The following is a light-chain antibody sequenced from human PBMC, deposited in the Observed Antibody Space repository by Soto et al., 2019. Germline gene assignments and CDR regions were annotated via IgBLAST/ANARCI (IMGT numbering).Light chain of an antibody. J-gene: IGLJ1*01. CDR1: SSDVGGYIY. CDR3: SSYSRSSFYV. Sequence: LTQPACVSWSPGQSITISGTGTSSDVGGYIYVSLYQQHPGKAPKLMIYEVSNRPSGVSNRFSGSKSGSTASLTISGLQAEDEADYYCSSYSRSSFYVFGTGTKVTVL. V-gene: IGLV2-14*01. CDR2: EVS.